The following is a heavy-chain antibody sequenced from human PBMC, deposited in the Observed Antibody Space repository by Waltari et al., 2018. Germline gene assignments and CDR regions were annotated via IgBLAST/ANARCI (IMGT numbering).Heavy chain of an antibody. CDR2: INPNSGGT. D-gene: IGHD3-22*01. J-gene: IGHJ4*02. CDR3: AREGRYYYDSSGQYYFDY. V-gene: IGHV1-2*02. CDR1: GYTFTGYY. Sequence: QVQLVQSGAEVKKPGASVKVSCKASGYTFTGYYMHWVRQAPGQGLGWMGWINPNSGGTNYAQKFQGRVTMTRDTSISTAYMELSRLRSDDTAVYYCAREGRYYYDSSGQYYFDYWGQGTLVTVSS.